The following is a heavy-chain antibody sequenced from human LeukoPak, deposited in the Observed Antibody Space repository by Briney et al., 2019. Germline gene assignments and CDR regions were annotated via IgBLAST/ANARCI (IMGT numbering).Heavy chain of an antibody. J-gene: IGHJ4*02. CDR2: IDWDGDK. Sequence: SGPALVKPTQTLTLTCTFSGFSLSASGMCVSWIRQPPGKALEWLARIDWDGDKYYNTSLKTRLTISKDTSKNQVVLTMTNMHPVDTATYYCARIRGSRYYFDYWGQGTLVTVSS. V-gene: IGHV2-70*11. D-gene: IGHD6-13*01. CDR1: GFSLSASGMC. CDR3: ARIRGSRYYFDY.